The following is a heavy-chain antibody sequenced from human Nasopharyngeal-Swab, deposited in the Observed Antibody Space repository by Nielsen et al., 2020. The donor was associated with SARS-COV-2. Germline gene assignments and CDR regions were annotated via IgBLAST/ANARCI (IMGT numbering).Heavy chain of an antibody. Sequence: GSLSLSCAASGFGFSAFAMSWVRQAPGKGLEWVSAAGGNDGSTFYADSVRGRFTISRDNSKNTLYLQMNSLRAEDTALYYCAKKYGTRGWYVGLDYWGQGTQVTVSS. D-gene: IGHD6-19*01. V-gene: IGHV3-23*01. CDR1: GFGFSAFA. CDR3: AKKYGTRGWYVGLDY. J-gene: IGHJ4*02. CDR2: AGGNDGST.